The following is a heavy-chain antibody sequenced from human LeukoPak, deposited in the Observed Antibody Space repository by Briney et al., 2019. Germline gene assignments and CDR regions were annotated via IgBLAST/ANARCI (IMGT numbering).Heavy chain of an antibody. D-gene: IGHD1-26*01. CDR3: AKDYRGFDY. CDR2: ISYDGSNK. J-gene: IGHJ4*02. CDR1: GFTFSSYG. V-gene: IGHV3-30*18. Sequence: GGSLRLSCAASGFTFSSYGMHWVRQAPGKGLEWVAVISYDGSNKYYADSVKGRFTISRDNSKNTLYLQMNSLRAEDTAVYYCAKDYRGFDYWGQGTPVTVSS.